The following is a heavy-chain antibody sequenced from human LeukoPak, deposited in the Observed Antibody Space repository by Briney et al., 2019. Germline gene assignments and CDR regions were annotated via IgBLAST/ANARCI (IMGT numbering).Heavy chain of an antibody. CDR3: ARTNSGGFDP. CDR2: INSDGSST. CDR1: GFTFSRYW. D-gene: IGHD2-21*01. J-gene: IGHJ5*02. Sequence: GGSLRLSCAASGFTFSRYWMHWVRQAPGKGLVWVSLINSDGSSTNYADSVKGRFTISRDNAKNTVYVQMNSLGAEDTAVYYCARTNSGGFDPWGQGTLVTVSS. V-gene: IGHV3-74*01.